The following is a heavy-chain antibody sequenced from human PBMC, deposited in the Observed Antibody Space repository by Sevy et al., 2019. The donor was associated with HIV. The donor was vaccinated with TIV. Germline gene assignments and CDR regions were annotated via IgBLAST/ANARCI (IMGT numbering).Heavy chain of an antibody. V-gene: IGHV3-23*01. CDR2: IGVTGGGT. CDR3: ATRSCGGGACAGPYLDS. D-gene: IGHD2-21*02. J-gene: IGHJ4*02. CDR1: GFSFGNYA. Sequence: GESLRLSCAASGFSFGNYAMTWVRQAPGRGLEWVSSIGVTGGGTYYEDSVKGRLTISRDNSQNTVYLQMNSQRAEDTAVYYCATRSCGGGACAGPYLDSWGQGTLVTVSS.